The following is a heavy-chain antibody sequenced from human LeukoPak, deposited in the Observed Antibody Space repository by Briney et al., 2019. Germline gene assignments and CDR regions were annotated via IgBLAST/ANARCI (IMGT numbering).Heavy chain of an antibody. J-gene: IGHJ5*02. CDR3: ARGPHFHYSGSGSLQHWFDP. D-gene: IGHD3-10*01. CDR2: INPNSGGT. Sequence: ASVKVSCKASGYTFTDYYMHWVRQAPGQGLEWMGWINPNSGGTKYAQKLQGRVTMTRDTSISTAYMELSRLTSDDTAVYYCARGPHFHYSGSGSLQHWFDPWAREPWSPSPQ. V-gene: IGHV1-2*02. CDR1: GYTFTDYY.